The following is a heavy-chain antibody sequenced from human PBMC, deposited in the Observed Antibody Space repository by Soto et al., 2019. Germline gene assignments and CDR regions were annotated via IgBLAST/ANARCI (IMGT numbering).Heavy chain of an antibody. CDR2: INHSGST. V-gene: IGHV4-34*01. J-gene: IGHJ6*02. D-gene: IGHD3-10*01. CDR1: GGSFSGYY. CDR3: ASRYGSGSYSRNYYYYYGMDV. Sequence: PSETLSLTCAVYGGSFSGYYWCWIRQSPGKGLKWIGEINHSGSTNYNPSLKSRVTISVDTSKNQFSLKLSSVTAADTAVYYCASRYGSGSYSRNYYYYYGMDVWGQGTTVT.